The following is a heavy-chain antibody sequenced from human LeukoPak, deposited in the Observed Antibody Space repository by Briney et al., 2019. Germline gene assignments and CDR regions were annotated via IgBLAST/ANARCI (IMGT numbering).Heavy chain of an antibody. CDR3: ARDDHNTWYYFDY. Sequence: GGSLRLSCAASGFTFSTYNMNWVRQAPGKGLEWVSYISSSSSTIYYADSVKGRFTISRDNGKNSLYLQMNSLRAEDTAVYYCARDDHNTWYYFDYWGQGTLVTVSS. V-gene: IGHV3-48*01. D-gene: IGHD1-1*01. CDR1: GFTFSTYN. J-gene: IGHJ4*02. CDR2: ISSSSSTI.